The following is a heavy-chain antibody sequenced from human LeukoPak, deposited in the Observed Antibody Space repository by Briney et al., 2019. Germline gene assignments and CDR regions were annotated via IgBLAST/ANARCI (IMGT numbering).Heavy chain of an antibody. J-gene: IGHJ4*02. CDR1: GYNFINYG. CDR3: SREYASWHAFPKTYYFEY. D-gene: IGHD2-2*01. Sequence: GASVKVSCKASGYNFINYGISWVRQAPGQGLDWMGWISTYNGNSIYAQKFQGRVTMTRDTSTSTVYMELSSLRSEDTAVYYCSREYASWHAFPKTYYFEYWGQGTLVTVSS. CDR2: ISTYNGNS. V-gene: IGHV1-18*01.